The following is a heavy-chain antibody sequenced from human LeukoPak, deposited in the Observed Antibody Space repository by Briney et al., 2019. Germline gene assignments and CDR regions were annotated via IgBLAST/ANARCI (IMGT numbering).Heavy chain of an antibody. CDR1: GFTFSNYA. V-gene: IGHV3-23*01. CDR2: ISGGATGT. Sequence: PGGSLRLSCAASGFTFSNYAMTWVRQAPGEGLEWVSTISGGATGTYYADSVKGRFTISRDNSKNTLYLQMNSLRAEDTAVYYCAKRPGVSAAVDFDSWGQGTLLTVSS. CDR3: AKRPGVSAAVDFDS. J-gene: IGHJ4*02. D-gene: IGHD6-13*01.